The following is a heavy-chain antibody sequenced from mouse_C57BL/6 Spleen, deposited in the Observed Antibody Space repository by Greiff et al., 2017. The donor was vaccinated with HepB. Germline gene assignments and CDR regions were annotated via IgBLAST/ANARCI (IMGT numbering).Heavy chain of an antibody. V-gene: IGHV1-82*01. CDR3: ERGRGKGEDY. Sequence: QVQLKESGPELVKPGASVKISCKASGYAFSSSWINWVKQRPGKGLEWIGRIYPGDGDTNYNGKFKGKATLTADKSSSTAYLQLSSLTSGDSAVYFCERGRGKGEDYGGKGTTLTVSS. D-gene: IGHD2-1*01. CDR1: GYAFSSSW. J-gene: IGHJ2*01. CDR2: IYPGDGDT.